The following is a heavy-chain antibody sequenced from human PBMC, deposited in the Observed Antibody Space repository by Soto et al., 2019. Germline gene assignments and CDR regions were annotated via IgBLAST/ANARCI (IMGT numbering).Heavy chain of an antibody. J-gene: IGHJ4*02. V-gene: IGHV3-33*01. CDR3: ARESGYSGYDYRVLRHYAPKFDY. Sequence: GWSMRLGCAASGVTVCSSGMHWVRQAPGKGLEWVAVIWYDGSNKYYADSVKGRFTISRDNSKNTLYLQMNSLRAEDTAVYYCARESGYSGYDYRVLRHYAPKFDYWGQGTLVNVS. D-gene: IGHD5-12*01. CDR1: GVTVCSSG. CDR2: IWYDGSNK.